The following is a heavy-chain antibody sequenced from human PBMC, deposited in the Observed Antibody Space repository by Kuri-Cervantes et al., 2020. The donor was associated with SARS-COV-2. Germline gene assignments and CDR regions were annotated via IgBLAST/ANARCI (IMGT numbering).Heavy chain of an antibody. CDR3: ARAHSGSYFGNDY. Sequence: SETLSLTCTVSGGSIHSSPYYWGWIRQPPGQGLEWIGSIYYSANTYFNPSLKSRVTISVDTSKNQFSLKLSSVTAADTAVYYCARAHSGSYFGNDYWGQGTLVTVSS. V-gene: IGHV4-39*07. CDR2: IYYSANT. CDR1: GGSIHSSPYY. J-gene: IGHJ4*02. D-gene: IGHD1-26*01.